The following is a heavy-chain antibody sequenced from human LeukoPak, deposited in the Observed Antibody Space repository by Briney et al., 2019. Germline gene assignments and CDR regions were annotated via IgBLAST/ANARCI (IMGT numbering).Heavy chain of an antibody. CDR2: IYYSGST. J-gene: IGHJ5*02. V-gene: IGHV4-59*08. Sequence: PSETLSLTCTVSGGSISSYYWSWIRQPPGKGLEWIGCIYYSGSTNYNISLKSRVTISVDTSKNQFSLKLSSVTAADTALYYCVRHGYCSGGTCWGLDPWGQGTLVTVSS. D-gene: IGHD2-15*01. CDR3: VRHGYCSGGTCWGLDP. CDR1: GGSISSYY.